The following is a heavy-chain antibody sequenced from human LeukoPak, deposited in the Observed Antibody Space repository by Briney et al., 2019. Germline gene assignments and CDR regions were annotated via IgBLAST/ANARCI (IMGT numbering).Heavy chain of an antibody. D-gene: IGHD2-2*01. V-gene: IGHV1-46*01. Sequence: ASVKVSCKASGYTFTSYYMHWVRQAPGQGLEWMGIINPSGGATSYAQKFQGRVTMTRDTSTSTVYMELSSLRSEDTAVYYCARDIVVVPAAPLDYYYYYMDVWGKGTTVTVSS. J-gene: IGHJ6*03. CDR3: ARDIVVVPAAPLDYYYYYMDV. CDR2: INPSGGAT. CDR1: GYTFTSYY.